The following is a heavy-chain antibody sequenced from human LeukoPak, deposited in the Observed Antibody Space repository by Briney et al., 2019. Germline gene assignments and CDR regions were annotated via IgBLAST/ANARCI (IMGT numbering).Heavy chain of an antibody. CDR2: INPSGGTT. J-gene: IGHJ6*02. CDR3: ARAYYDSWSGYYGFDYYYGMDV. CDR1: GYSFSKWY. D-gene: IGHD3-3*01. V-gene: IGHV1-46*01. Sequence: ASVKVSCKASGYSFSKWYMHWVRQAPGQGLEWMGTINPSGGTTRYAQRFQGRVTMTGDTSTSTVYMELSSLRSEDTAVYYCARAYYDSWSGYYGFDYYYGMDVWGQGTTVTVSS.